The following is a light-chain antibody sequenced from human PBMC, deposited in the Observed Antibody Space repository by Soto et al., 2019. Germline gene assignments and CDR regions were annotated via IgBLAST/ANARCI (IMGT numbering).Light chain of an antibody. CDR1: QSVSSSY. CDR3: QQYVISPFT. CDR2: GAS. V-gene: IGKV3-20*01. J-gene: IGKJ3*01. Sequence: EIVLTQSPGTLSLSPGERATLSCWASQSVSSSYLAWYQQKPGQAPRLLIYGASSRATGIPDRFSGSGSGTDFTLTISSLEPEDFAVYYCQQYVISPFTFGPGTKVDIK.